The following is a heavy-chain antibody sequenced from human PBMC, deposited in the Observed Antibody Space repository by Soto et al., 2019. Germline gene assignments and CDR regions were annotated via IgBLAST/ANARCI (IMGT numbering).Heavy chain of an antibody. CDR1: GGSISSGDYY. V-gene: IGHV4-30-4*01. Sequence: SETLSLTYTVSGGSISSGDYYWSCIRQPPGKGLEWIGYIYYSGSTYYNPSLKSRVTISVDTSKYQFSLKLSSVTAADTAVYYCARGLSSDYYDSSGYNFDYWGQGTLVTVSS. D-gene: IGHD3-22*01. CDR2: IYYSGST. J-gene: IGHJ4*02. CDR3: ARGLSSDYYDSSGYNFDY.